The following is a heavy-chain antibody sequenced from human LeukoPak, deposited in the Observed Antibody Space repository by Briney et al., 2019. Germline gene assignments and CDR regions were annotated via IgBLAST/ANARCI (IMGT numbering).Heavy chain of an antibody. Sequence: GGSLRLSCEAFGLTFSSYWMSWVRQAPGKGLEWVANIRQDGSEKYYVDSVKGRFTISRDNAKNSLYLQMNSLRAEDTAVYYCAREGYSNGWYRNWGQGTLVTVSS. CDR3: AREGYSNGWYRN. D-gene: IGHD6-19*01. CDR1: GLTFSSYW. J-gene: IGHJ4*02. V-gene: IGHV3-7*03. CDR2: IRQDGSEK.